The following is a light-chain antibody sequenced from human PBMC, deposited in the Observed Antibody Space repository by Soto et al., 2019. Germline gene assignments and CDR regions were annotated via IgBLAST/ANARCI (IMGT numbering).Light chain of an antibody. J-gene: IGKJ1*01. CDR3: QQYNNYGSST. Sequence: DIQMTQSPSTLSASVGDRVTITCRASQSISGWLAWYQQNPGKAPKLLIYKASTLESGVPSRFSGSGSGTEFPLTISSLQPDDFATYYCQQYNNYGSSTFGQGTKVEIK. CDR2: KAS. V-gene: IGKV1-5*03. CDR1: QSISGW.